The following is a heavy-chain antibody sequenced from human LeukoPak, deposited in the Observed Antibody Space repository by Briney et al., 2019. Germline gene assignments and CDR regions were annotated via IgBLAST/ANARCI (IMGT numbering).Heavy chain of an antibody. D-gene: IGHD3-22*01. Sequence: SETLSLTCAVSGGSISSGGYSWSWIRQPPGKGLEWIGYIYHSGSTYYNPSPKSRVTISVDRSKNQFSLKLSSVTAADTAVYYCARSGWDYYDSSGPRSWFDPWGQGTLVTVSS. CDR3: ARSGWDYYDSSGPRSWFDP. CDR2: IYHSGST. V-gene: IGHV4-30-2*01. J-gene: IGHJ5*02. CDR1: GGSISSGGYS.